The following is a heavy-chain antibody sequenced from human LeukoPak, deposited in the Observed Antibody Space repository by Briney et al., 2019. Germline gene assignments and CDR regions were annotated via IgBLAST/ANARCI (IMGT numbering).Heavy chain of an antibody. D-gene: IGHD3-10*01. Sequence: GGSLRLSCAASGFTFSSYWMTWVRQAPGKGLEWVANIKEDGSEKHYGDSVKGRFTISRDNAKNSLYLQMTSLRAEYTAVYYCARAGLLWFGESYFDYWGQGTLVTVSS. J-gene: IGHJ4*02. CDR2: IKEDGSEK. CDR1: GFTFSSYW. CDR3: ARAGLLWFGESYFDY. V-gene: IGHV3-7*01.